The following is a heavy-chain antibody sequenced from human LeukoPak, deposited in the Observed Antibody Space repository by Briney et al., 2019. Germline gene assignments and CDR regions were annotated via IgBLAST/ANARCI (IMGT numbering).Heavy chain of an antibody. J-gene: IGHJ4*02. D-gene: IGHD2-15*01. CDR2: ISSSSSYI. Sequence: GGSLRLSCAASGFTFSSYRMNWVRQAPGKGLEWVSSISSSSSYIYYADSVKGRFTISRDNAKNSLYLQMNSLRAEDTAVYYCARGYCSGGSCYSADLIDYWGQGTLVTVSS. V-gene: IGHV3-21*01. CDR3: ARGYCSGGSCYSADLIDY. CDR1: GFTFSSYR.